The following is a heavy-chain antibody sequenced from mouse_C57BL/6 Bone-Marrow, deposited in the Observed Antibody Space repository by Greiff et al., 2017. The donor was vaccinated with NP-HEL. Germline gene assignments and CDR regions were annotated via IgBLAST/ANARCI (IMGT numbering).Heavy chain of an antibody. CDR3: TNYERFAY. Sequence: EVQLQQSGTVLARPGASVKMSCKTSGYTFTSYWMHWVKQRPGQGLEWIGAIYPGNSDTSYNQKFKGKAKLTAVTSASTAYMELSSLTNEDSAVYYCTNYERFAYWGQGTLVTVSA. D-gene: IGHD2-4*01. CDR1: GYTFTSYW. CDR2: IYPGNSDT. V-gene: IGHV1-5*01. J-gene: IGHJ3*01.